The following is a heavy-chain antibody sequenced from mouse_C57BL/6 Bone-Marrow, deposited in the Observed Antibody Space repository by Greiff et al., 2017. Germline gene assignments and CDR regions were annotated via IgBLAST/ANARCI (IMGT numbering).Heavy chain of an antibody. CDR1: GYTFTSYW. D-gene: IGHD1-1*01. CDR3: ARNLYCYGSSVAWFAY. Sequence: VQLQQPGAELVRPGTSVKLSCKASGYTFTSYWMHWVKQRPGQGLEWIGVIDPSDSYTNYNQKFKGKATLTVDTSSSTAYLQLSSLTSEDSAVSYCARNLYCYGSSVAWFAYWGQGTLVTVSA. J-gene: IGHJ3*01. V-gene: IGHV1-59*01. CDR2: IDPSDSYT.